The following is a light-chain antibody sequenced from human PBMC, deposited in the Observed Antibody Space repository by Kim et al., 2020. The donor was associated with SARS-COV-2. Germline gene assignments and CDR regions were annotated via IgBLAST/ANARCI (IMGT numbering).Light chain of an antibody. CDR2: QDA. Sequence: VYPRQTPSISCSGDKLENKYAYWYQQTPGQSPILVIYQDAKRPSGIPERFSGSNSENTATLTIRGTQAMDEADYYCQAWERSTAIFGGGTQLTVL. CDR3: QAWERSTAI. V-gene: IGLV3-1*01. J-gene: IGLJ2*01. CDR1: KLENKY.